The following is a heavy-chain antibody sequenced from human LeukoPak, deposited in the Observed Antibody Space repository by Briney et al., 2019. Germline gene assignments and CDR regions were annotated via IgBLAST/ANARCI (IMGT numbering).Heavy chain of an antibody. CDR3: ARDRRSGGNFDY. CDR1: GVSISSGSYY. Sequence: SETLSLTCTVSGVSISSGSYYWRWIRQPAGKGLEWIGRIYTSGSTNYNPSLKSRVTISVDTSKNQFSLKLSSVTAADTAVYYCARDRRSGGNFDYWGQGTLVTVSS. CDR2: IYTSGST. V-gene: IGHV4-61*02. J-gene: IGHJ4*02. D-gene: IGHD1-26*01.